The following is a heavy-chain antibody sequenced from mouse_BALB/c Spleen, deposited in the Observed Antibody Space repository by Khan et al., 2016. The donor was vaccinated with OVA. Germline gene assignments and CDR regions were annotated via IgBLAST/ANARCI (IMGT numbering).Heavy chain of an antibody. V-gene: IGHV2-6-5*01. CDR3: SKGVWSYYFALDY. D-gene: IGHD2-10*02. Sequence: QVQLKESGPGLVAPSQSLSITCTVSGFSLTDSGVSWIRQPPGKGLEWLGVIWGGGSTYYNSALKSRLSISKDNSKSQVFLKMNRLQTDDTAIYYCSKGVWSYYFALDYGGQGTSVTVSS. CDR1: GFSLTDSG. J-gene: IGHJ4*01. CDR2: IWGGGST.